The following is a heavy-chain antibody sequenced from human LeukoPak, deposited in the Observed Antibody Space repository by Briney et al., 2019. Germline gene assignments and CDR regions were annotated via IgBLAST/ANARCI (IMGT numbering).Heavy chain of an antibody. Sequence: GGSLRLSCAASGFTFSNYWMTWVRQAPGKGLEWVANIKQDGSNKYYVDSVKGRFTISRDNAKNSLYLQMNGLRAEDTAVYYCARDQDVVVLLGVIAYDAFDLWGQGTMVTVSS. CDR2: IKQDGSNK. D-gene: IGHD2-21*01. CDR3: ARDQDVVVLLGVIAYDAFDL. V-gene: IGHV3-7*01. J-gene: IGHJ3*01. CDR1: GFTFSNYW.